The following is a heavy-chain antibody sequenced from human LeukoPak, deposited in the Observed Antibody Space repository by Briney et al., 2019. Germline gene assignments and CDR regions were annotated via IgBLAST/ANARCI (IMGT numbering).Heavy chain of an antibody. D-gene: IGHD6-13*01. CDR3: ARPLDSSNNYFDY. J-gene: IGHJ4*02. Sequence: PGGSLRLSCAASGFTFSRNAMNWVRQAPGKGLDWVSFISSSSNYMSYADSVKGRFTISRDNAKNSLYLQMNSLGAEDTAVYYCARPLDSSNNYFDYWGQGTLVTVSA. CDR2: ISSSSNYM. V-gene: IGHV3-21*01. CDR1: GFTFSRNA.